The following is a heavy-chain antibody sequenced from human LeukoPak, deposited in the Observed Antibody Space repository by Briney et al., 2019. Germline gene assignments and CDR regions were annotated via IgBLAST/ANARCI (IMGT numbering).Heavy chain of an antibody. CDR1: GGSIGNYD. V-gene: IGHV4-4*07. J-gene: IGHJ4*02. CDR3: ASLAMIVIP. Sequence: SETLSLTCTVSGGSIGNYDWSWIRQSAGKGLEWIGRIHSSGTTNYNPSLKSRVTMSVDTSKNQFSLKLSSVTAADTAVYYCASLAMIVIPWGQGTLVTVSS. CDR2: IHSSGTT. D-gene: IGHD3-22*01.